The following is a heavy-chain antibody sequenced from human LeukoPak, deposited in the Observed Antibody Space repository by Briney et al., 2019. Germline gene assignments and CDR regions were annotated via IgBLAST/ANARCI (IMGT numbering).Heavy chain of an antibody. Sequence: GGSLRLSCAASGFTFSTNWMTWVRQAAGKGLQWVANIKEDGSEKYYVDSVKGRFTISRDNAKNSLYLQMNSLRAEDTAVYYCARILDSAWGELGYWGQGTLVTVSS. D-gene: IGHD6-19*01. V-gene: IGHV3-7*01. J-gene: IGHJ4*02. CDR3: ARILDSAWGELGY. CDR2: IKEDGSEK. CDR1: GFTFSTNW.